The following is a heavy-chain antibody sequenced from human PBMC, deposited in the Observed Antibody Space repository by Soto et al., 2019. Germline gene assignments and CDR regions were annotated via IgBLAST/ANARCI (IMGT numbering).Heavy chain of an antibody. CDR2: MKQDGSEK. D-gene: IGHD2-2*02. CDR1: GFTFSSYW. V-gene: IGHV3-7*03. Sequence: EVQLVESGGGLVQPGGSLRLSCAASGFTFSSYWMSWVRQAPGKGLEWVANMKQDGSEKYYVDSVKGRFTISRDNTKNALYLQMNRLRAEDTAVYYCARGGGDCSSTSCYKGDGSGYDRTFDYWGQGTLVTVSS. J-gene: IGHJ4*02. CDR3: ARGGGDCSSTSCYKGDGSGYDRTFDY.